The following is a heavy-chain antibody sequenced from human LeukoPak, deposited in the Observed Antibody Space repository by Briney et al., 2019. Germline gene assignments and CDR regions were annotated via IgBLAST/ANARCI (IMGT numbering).Heavy chain of an antibody. CDR2: ISGSGGST. D-gene: IGHD4-23*01. Sequence: SGGSLRLSCAASGFTFSSYAMSWVRQAPGKGLEWVSAISGSGGSTYYADSVKGRFTISRDNSKNTLYLQMNSLRAEDTAVYYCTMTTVEYYFDYWGQGTLVTVSS. CDR3: TMTTVEYYFDY. CDR1: GFTFSSYA. J-gene: IGHJ4*02. V-gene: IGHV3-23*01.